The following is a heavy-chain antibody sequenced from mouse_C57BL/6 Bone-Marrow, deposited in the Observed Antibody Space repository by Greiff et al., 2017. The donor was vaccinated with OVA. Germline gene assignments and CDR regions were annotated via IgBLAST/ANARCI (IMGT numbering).Heavy chain of an antibody. Sequence: ESGAELARPGASVKLSCKASGYTFTSYGISWVKQRTGQGLEWIGEIYPRSGNTYYNEKFKGKATLTADKSSSTAYMELRSLTSEDSAVYFCARWNITTGALDYWGQGTTLTVSS. V-gene: IGHV1-81*01. J-gene: IGHJ2*01. D-gene: IGHD1-1*01. CDR2: IYPRSGNT. CDR1: GYTFTSYG. CDR3: ARWNITTGALDY.